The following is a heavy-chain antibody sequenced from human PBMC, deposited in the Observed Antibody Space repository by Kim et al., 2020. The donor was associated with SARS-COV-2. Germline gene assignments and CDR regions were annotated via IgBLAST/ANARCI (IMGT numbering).Heavy chain of an antibody. D-gene: IGHD2-15*01. CDR3: ARAYCSGGSCYSGRVYYYYYGMDV. J-gene: IGHJ6*02. Sequence: SVKVSCKASGGTFSSYAISWVRQAPGQGLEWMGRIIPILGIANYAQKFQGRVTITADKSTSTAYMELSSLRSEDTAVYYCARAYCSGGSCYSGRVYYYYYGMDVWGQGTTVTVSS. CDR2: IIPILGIA. V-gene: IGHV1-69*04. CDR1: GGTFSSYA.